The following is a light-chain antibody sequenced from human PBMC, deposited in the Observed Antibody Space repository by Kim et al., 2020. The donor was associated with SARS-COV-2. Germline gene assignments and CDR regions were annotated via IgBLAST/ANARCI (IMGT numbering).Light chain of an antibody. V-gene: IGLV2-23*01. J-gene: IGLJ1*01. CDR3: CSYAGSSAYV. Sequence: QSALTQPASVSGSPGQSITISCTGTSSNVESYNPVSWYQKHPGKAPKLMIYEDTKRPSGVSIRFSGSKSANTASLTISGLQTEDEADYYCCSYAGSSAYVFGSGTKVTVL. CDR2: EDT. CDR1: SSNVESYNP.